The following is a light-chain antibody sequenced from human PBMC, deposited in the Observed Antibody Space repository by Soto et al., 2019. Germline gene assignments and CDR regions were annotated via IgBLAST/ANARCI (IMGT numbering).Light chain of an antibody. CDR1: QSVSSN. V-gene: IGKV3-15*01. J-gene: IGKJ1*01. CDR3: QQYNTWPPWT. CDR2: GAS. Sequence: EIVMTQSPATLSVSPGERATLSGRASQSVSSNFAWYQQKPGQAPRLLIYGASTRATGIPARFSGSGSGTEFTLTISSLQSEDFAVSYCQQYNTWPPWTFGQGTKVDIK.